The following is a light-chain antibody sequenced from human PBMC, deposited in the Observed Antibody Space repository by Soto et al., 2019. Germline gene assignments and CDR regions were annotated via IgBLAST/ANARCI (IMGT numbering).Light chain of an antibody. CDR3: SSYAGSSNV. V-gene: IGLV2-8*01. J-gene: IGLJ1*01. CDR1: SSDVGGYNY. CDR2: EVN. Sequence: LTQPPSASGSPGQSVAISCTGTSSDVGGYNYVSWYQQHPGKAPKLMIYEVNKRPSGVPDRFSGSKSGNTASLTVSGPQAEDEADYYCSSYAGSSNVFGTGTKVTVL.